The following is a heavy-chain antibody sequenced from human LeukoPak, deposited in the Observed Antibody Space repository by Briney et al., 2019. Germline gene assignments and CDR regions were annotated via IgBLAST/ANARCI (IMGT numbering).Heavy chain of an antibody. V-gene: IGHV4-34*01. D-gene: IGHD6-6*01. J-gene: IGHJ3*02. CDR3: ASFIEYTSSDAFDI. CDR1: GGSFSGYY. CDR2: IYYSGST. Sequence: PSETLSLTCAVYGGSFSGYYWGWIRQPPGKGLEWIGSIYYSGSTYYNPSLKSRVTILLDTSRNQFSLKLSSVSAADTAVYYCASFIEYTSSDAFDIWGQGTMVTVSS.